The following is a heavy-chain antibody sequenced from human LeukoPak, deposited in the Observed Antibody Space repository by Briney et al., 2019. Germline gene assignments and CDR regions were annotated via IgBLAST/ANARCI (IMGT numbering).Heavy chain of an antibody. CDR1: GFTFSNAW. CDR2: IKSKTDGGTT. Sequence: GGYLRLSCAASGFTFSNAWMSWVRQAPGKGLEWVGRIKSKTDGGTTDYAAPVKGRFTISRDDSKNTLYLQMNSLKTEDTAVYYCTTDEDCSSTSCFEDFDYWGQGTLVTVSS. D-gene: IGHD2-2*01. CDR3: TTDEDCSSTSCFEDFDY. J-gene: IGHJ4*02. V-gene: IGHV3-15*01.